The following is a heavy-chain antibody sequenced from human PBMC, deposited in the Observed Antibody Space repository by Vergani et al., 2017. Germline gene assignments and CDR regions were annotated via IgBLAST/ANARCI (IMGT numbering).Heavy chain of an antibody. Sequence: QVQLQESGPGLVKPSQTLSLTCTVSGGSINSHNYYWSWIRQPAGKGLEWIGRIHTSGSTNYNPSLKSRVTMSEDTSKNQFSLNLTSVTAADTAVYFCAGGSCLGGSCYKPLFDYWLQGILVTVSS. V-gene: IGHV4-61*02. CDR1: GGSINSHNYY. CDR2: IHTSGST. D-gene: IGHD2-15*01. J-gene: IGHJ4*02. CDR3: AGGSCLGGSCYKPLFDY.